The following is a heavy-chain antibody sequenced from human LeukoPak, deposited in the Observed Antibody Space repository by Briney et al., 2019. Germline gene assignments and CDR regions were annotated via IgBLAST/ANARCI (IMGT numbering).Heavy chain of an antibody. Sequence: GSLRLSCAASGFTFSSYSMNWVRQAPGKGLEWVSSISSSSYIYYADSVKGRFTISRDNAKNSLYLQMNSLRAEDTAVYYCGRTVRPLRYFDCLDYWGQGTLVTVSS. CDR3: GRTVRPLRYFDCLDY. J-gene: IGHJ4*02. V-gene: IGHV3-21*01. D-gene: IGHD3-9*01. CDR1: GFTFSSYS. CDR2: ISSSSYI.